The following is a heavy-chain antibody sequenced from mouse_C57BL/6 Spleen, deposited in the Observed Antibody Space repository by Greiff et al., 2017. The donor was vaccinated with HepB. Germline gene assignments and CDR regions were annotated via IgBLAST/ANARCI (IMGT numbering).Heavy chain of an antibody. V-gene: IGHV1-81*01. CDR1: GYTFTSYG. D-gene: IGHD1-1*01. CDR3: AKCTTEEANWYFDV. CDR2: IYPRSGNT. Sequence: QVQLQQSGAELARPGASVKLSCKASGYTFTSYGISWVKQRTGQGLEWIGEIYPRSGNTYYNEKFKGKATLTADKSSSTAYMELRSLTSEDSAVYFCAKCTTEEANWYFDVWGTGTTVTVSS. J-gene: IGHJ1*03.